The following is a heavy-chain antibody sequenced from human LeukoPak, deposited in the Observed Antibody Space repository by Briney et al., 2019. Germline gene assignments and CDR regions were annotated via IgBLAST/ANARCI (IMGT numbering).Heavy chain of an antibody. Sequence: ASETLSLTCTVSGGSISSYYWSWIRQPPGKGLEWIGYIYYSGSTNYNPSLKSRVTISVDTSKNQFSLKLSSVTAADTAVYYCASQGEVLDPPAFDYWGQGTLVTVSS. CDR1: GGSISSYY. V-gene: IGHV4-59*01. D-gene: IGHD3-16*01. J-gene: IGHJ4*02. CDR3: ASQGEVLDPPAFDY. CDR2: IYYSGST.